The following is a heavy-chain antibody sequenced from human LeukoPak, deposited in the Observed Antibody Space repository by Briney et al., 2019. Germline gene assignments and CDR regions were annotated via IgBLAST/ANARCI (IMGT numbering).Heavy chain of an antibody. CDR2: INHSGST. J-gene: IGHJ4*02. CDR3: ARGLVFDY. Sequence: PSGTLSLTCAVSGGSISSSNWWSWVRQPPGKGLEWIGEINHSGSTNYNPSLKSRVTISVDTSKNQFSLKLSSVTAADTAVYYCARGLVFDYWGQGTLVTVSS. V-gene: IGHV4-4*02. CDR1: GGSISSSNW.